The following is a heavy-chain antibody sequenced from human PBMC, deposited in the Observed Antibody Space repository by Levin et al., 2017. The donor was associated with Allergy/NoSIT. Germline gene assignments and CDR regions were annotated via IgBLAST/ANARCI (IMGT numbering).Heavy chain of an antibody. CDR2: IDQDGSQK. D-gene: IGHD5-12*01. J-gene: IGHJ3*02. V-gene: IGHV3-7*03. CDR1: GFTFRDYW. CDR3: ARNLRGSSAYDAFDI. Sequence: GGSLRLSCAAAGFTFRDYWMTWVRQPPGRGLEWVANIDQDGSQKYYVDSVKGRFTISRDNAKNSVDRQMNYLRDDDTAVYYCARNLRGSSAYDAFDIWGHGTMVTFSS.